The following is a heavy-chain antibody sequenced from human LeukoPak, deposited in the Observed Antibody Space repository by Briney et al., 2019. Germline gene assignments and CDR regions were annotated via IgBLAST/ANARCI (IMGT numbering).Heavy chain of an antibody. V-gene: IGHV4-59*12. CDR2: IYYSGST. J-gene: IGHJ4*02. D-gene: IGHD3-3*01. CDR1: GGSISSYY. Sequence: SETLSLTCTVSGGSISSYYWSWIRQPPGKGLEWIGYIYYSGSTNYNPSLKSRVTISVDTSKNQFSLKLSSVTAADTAVYYCASDFWSGWGSYFDYWGQGTLVTVSS. CDR3: ASDFWSGWGSYFDY.